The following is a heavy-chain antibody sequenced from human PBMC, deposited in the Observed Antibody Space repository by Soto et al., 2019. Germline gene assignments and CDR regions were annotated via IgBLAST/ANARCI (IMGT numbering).Heavy chain of an antibody. V-gene: IGHV4-31*03. Sequence: SETLSLTCTVSGGSISSGGYYWSWIRQHPGKGLEWIGYIYYSGSTYYNPSLKSRVTISVDTSKNQFSLNLSSVTAADTAVYYCAAVRQHYFDYWGQGTLVTVSS. D-gene: IGHD1-1*01. CDR1: GGSISSGGYY. CDR3: AAVRQHYFDY. CDR2: IYYSGST. J-gene: IGHJ4*02.